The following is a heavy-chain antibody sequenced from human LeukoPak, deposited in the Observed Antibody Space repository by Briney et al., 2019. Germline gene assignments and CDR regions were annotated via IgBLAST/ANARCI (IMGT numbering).Heavy chain of an antibody. Sequence: GGSLRLSCAASGFTFSSYAMHWVRQAPGKGLEWVAVISYDGSNKYYADSVKGRFTISRDNSKNTLYLQMNSLRAEDTAVYYCASLSRGSGSSAWGQGTLVTVSS. CDR2: ISYDGSNK. D-gene: IGHD3-10*01. J-gene: IGHJ5*02. V-gene: IGHV3-30-3*01. CDR1: GFTFSSYA. CDR3: ASLSRGSGSSA.